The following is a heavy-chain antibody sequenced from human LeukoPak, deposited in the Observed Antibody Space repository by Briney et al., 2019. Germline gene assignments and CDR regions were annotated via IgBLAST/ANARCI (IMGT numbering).Heavy chain of an antibody. J-gene: IGHJ4*02. Sequence: GRSLRLSCAASGFTFSSYAMHWARQAPGKGLEWVAVISYDGSNKYYADSVKGRFTISRDNSKNTLYLQVNSLRAEDTAVYYCAREGCSGGSCYTDYWGQGTLVTVSS. CDR1: GFTFSSYA. D-gene: IGHD2-15*01. CDR2: ISYDGSNK. CDR3: AREGCSGGSCYTDY. V-gene: IGHV3-30-3*01.